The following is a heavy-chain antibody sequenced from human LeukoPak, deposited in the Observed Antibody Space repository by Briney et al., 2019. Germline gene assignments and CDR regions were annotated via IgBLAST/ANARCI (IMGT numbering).Heavy chain of an antibody. CDR1: GFIFEDYT. J-gene: IGHJ4*02. CDR3: AKDLTYESSGSVIDN. Sequence: PGGSLRLSCAASGFIFEDYTMHWVRQVPGKTLEWVSLVNWHGTTYYADSLKGRFTISRGNSKNSLYLQMDSLRTEDTAFYYCAKDLTYESSGSVIDNWGLETLVTVSS. CDR2: VNWHGTT. D-gene: IGHD3-22*01. V-gene: IGHV3-43*01.